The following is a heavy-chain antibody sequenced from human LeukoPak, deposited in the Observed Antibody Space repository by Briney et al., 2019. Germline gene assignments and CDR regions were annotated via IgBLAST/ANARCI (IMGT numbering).Heavy chain of an antibody. CDR1: GFPFSSYA. D-gene: IGHD6-19*01. J-gene: IGHJ1*01. V-gene: IGHV3-33*08. CDR3: TKSGSAWAFFQD. CDR2: IWYDGSNK. Sequence: QPGGSLRLSCSASGFPFSSYAMHWVREAPGKGLEWVAAIWYDGSNKLYADSVKGRFTISRDISKNTLFLQMNSLTVEDTAVYYCTKSGSAWAFFQDWGLGTLVTVSS.